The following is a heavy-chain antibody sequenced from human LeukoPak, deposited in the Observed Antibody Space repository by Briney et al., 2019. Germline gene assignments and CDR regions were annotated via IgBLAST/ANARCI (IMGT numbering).Heavy chain of an antibody. Sequence: ASVKVSCKASGYTFTTNHINWVRQATGQGLEWMGWMNPNNGDTGYAQKFQGRVTITRDTSASTAYMELSSLRSEDTAVYYCARGVGYYGSGSYYNVGYWGQGTLVTVSS. CDR1: GYTFTTNH. D-gene: IGHD3-10*01. CDR2: MNPNNGDT. CDR3: ARGVGYYGSGSYYNVGY. V-gene: IGHV1-8*01. J-gene: IGHJ4*02.